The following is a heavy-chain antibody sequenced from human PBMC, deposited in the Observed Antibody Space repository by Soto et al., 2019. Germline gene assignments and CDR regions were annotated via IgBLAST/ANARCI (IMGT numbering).Heavy chain of an antibody. J-gene: IGHJ3*02. D-gene: IGHD2-15*01. CDR2: INHSGST. CDR3: ASGTVRYCSGGSCYFAFDI. CDR1: GGSFSGYY. Sequence: QVQLQQWGAGLLKPSETLSLTCAVYGGSFSGYYWSWIRQPPGKGLEWIGEINHSGSTNYNPSLKSRVTISVDTSKNQFSLKLSSVTAAVTAVYYCASGTVRYCSGGSCYFAFDIWGQGTMVTVSS. V-gene: IGHV4-34*01.